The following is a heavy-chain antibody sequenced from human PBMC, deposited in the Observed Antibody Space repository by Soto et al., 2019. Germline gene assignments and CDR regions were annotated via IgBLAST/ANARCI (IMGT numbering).Heavy chain of an antibody. Sequence: PGGSLRLSCAASGFTFSDHYVDWVRQAPGKGLEWVGRIRNKANRYTTEYAASVKGRFTISRDDSKNSVSLQMDSLKIEDTAVYLCAGDLARAGPTNAYWGQGTLVTVSS. J-gene: IGHJ4*02. D-gene: IGHD1-26*01. CDR1: GFTFSDHY. V-gene: IGHV3-72*01. CDR3: AGDLARAGPTNAY. CDR2: IRNKANRYTT.